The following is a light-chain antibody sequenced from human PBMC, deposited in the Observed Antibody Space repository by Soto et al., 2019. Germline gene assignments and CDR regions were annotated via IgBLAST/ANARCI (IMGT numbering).Light chain of an antibody. Sequence: EMVMTQSPATLSVSPGERATLSCRASQNLSRNLAWYQQQPGQAPRLLIFYASTRATGIPARFSGSGSGTDFTLNISSLQSEDFAVYYWQQYDKWPHTFGQGTKLEIK. CDR2: YAS. V-gene: IGKV3-15*01. CDR3: QQYDKWPHT. CDR1: QNLSRN. J-gene: IGKJ2*01.